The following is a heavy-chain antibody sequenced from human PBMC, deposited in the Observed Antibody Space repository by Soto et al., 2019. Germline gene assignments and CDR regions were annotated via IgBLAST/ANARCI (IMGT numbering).Heavy chain of an antibody. V-gene: IGHV1-2*04. CDR3: ARDQAVAGTATISSTFFY. D-gene: IGHD6-19*01. CDR1: GYTFTGYY. J-gene: IGHJ4*02. Sequence: ASVKVSCKASGYTFTGYYMHWVRQAPGQGLEWMGWINPNSGGTNYAQKFQGWVTMTRDTSISTAYMELSRLRSDDTAVYYCARDQAVAGTATISSTFFYWGQGTLVTVSS. CDR2: INPNSGGT.